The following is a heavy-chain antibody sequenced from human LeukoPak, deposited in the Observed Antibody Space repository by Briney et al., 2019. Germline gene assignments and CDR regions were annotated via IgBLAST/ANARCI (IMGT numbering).Heavy chain of an antibody. CDR1: GFTFSLYW. D-gene: IGHD3-16*01. Sequence: GGSLRLSCAASGFTFSLYWMSWVRQVPGKGLEWLANIKPDGIETYHVDSVRGRFTISRDNARNSLYLQMNSVRAEDTGVYYCAIDMGHSYVSIDYWGQGTLVTVSS. J-gene: IGHJ4*02. CDR3: AIDMGHSYVSIDY. CDR2: IKPDGIET. V-gene: IGHV3-7*01.